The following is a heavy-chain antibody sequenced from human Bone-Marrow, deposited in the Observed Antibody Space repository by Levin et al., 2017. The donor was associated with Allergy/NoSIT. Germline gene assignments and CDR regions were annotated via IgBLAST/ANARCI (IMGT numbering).Heavy chain of an antibody. Sequence: QSGPTLVKPTQTLTLTCTFSGFSLSTSGMCVSWIRQPPGKALEWLALIDWDDDKYFSTSLRTRLTISKDTSKNQVVLTLTNMGPVDTATYYCVRTSPSALSRGMDVRGQGTTVTVSS. CDR2: IDWDDDK. J-gene: IGHJ6*02. CDR1: GFSLSTSGMC. CDR3: VRTSPSALSRGMDV. V-gene: IGHV2-70*01.